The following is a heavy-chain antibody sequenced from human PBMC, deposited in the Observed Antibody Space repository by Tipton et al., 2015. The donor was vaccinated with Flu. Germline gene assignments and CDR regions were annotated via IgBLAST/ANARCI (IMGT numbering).Heavy chain of an antibody. D-gene: IGHD4-17*01. V-gene: IGHV4-34*01. CDR1: GGSFSGYY. Sequence: TLSLTCAVYGGSFSGYYWSWIRQPPGKGLEWIGEINHSGSTNYNPSLKSRVTISVDTSKNQFSLKLTSVTAADTAVYYCARGPTVTVPPAYYYYGMDVWGPGTPVTVSS. CDR3: ARGPTVTVPPAYYYYGMDV. J-gene: IGHJ6*02. CDR2: INHSGST.